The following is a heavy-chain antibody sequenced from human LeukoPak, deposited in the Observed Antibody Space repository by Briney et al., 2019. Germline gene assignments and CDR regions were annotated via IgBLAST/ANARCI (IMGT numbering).Heavy chain of an antibody. CDR2: ISWNSGSI. D-gene: IGHD3-9*01. CDR1: GFTFDDYA. CDR3: AKGDLRYFDWSPFDY. V-gene: IGHV3-9*01. J-gene: IGHJ4*02. Sequence: GGSLRLSCAASGFTFDDYAMHWVRQAPGKGLEWVSGISWNSGSIGYADSVKGRFTISRDNAKNSLYLQMNSLRAEDTALYYCAKGDLRYFDWSPFDYWGQGTLVTVSS.